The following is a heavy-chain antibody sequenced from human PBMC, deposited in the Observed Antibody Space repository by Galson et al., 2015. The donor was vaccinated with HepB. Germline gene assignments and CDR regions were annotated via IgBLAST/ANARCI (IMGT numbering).Heavy chain of an antibody. Sequence: SLRLSCAASGFTFSSYDMHWVRRATGKGLEWVSGIGTTGDTNYPDSVKGRFTISRENAKNSFYLQMNSLRAGDTAVYYCARGVPWEPYMDVWGKGTTVTVSS. D-gene: IGHD1-26*01. J-gene: IGHJ6*03. CDR1: GFTFSSYD. CDR3: ARGVPWEPYMDV. CDR2: IGTTGDT. V-gene: IGHV3-13*01.